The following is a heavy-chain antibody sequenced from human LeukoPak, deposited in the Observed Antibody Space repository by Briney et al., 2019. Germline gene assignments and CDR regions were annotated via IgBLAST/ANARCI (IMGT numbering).Heavy chain of an antibody. V-gene: IGHV3-48*03. CDR2: ISSSGNTI. D-gene: IGHD3-10*02. CDR1: GFTFSNYE. Sequence: PGGSLRLSCAVSGFTFSNYEMNWVRQAPGKGLEWVSYISSSGNTIYYADSVQGRFIISRDNAKNSLYLQMNSLRAEDTAVYYCAELGITMIGGVWGKGTTVTISS. J-gene: IGHJ6*04. CDR3: AELGITMIGGV.